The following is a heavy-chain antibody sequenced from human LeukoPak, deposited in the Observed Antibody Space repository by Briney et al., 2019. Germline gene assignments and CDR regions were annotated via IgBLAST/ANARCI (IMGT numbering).Heavy chain of an antibody. J-gene: IGHJ4*02. CDR3: AKDLGDGDSGTLDY. D-gene: IGHD4-17*01. CDR2: IYSGGST. CDR1: GFTVSNHY. V-gene: IGHV3-53*01. Sequence: GGSLRLSCAASGFTVSNHYMNWVRQAPGKGLEWVSLIYSGGSTYYADSVKGRFTISRDNSKNTLYLQMNSLTAEDTAVYYCAKDLGDGDSGTLDYWGQGTLATVSS.